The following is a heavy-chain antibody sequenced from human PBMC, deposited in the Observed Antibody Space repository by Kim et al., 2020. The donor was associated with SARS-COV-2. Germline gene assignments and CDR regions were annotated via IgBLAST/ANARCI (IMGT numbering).Heavy chain of an antibody. V-gene: IGHV4-59*08. D-gene: IGHD6-6*01. CDR3: ARHAPGGIYSSSPLFDY. CDR2: IYYSGST. Sequence: SETLSLTCTVSGGSISSYYWSWIRQPPGKGLEWIGYIYYSGSTNYNPSLKSRVTISVDTSKNQFSLKLSSVTAADTAVYYCARHAPGGIYSSSPLFDYWGQGTLVTVSS. CDR1: GGSISSYY. J-gene: IGHJ4*02.